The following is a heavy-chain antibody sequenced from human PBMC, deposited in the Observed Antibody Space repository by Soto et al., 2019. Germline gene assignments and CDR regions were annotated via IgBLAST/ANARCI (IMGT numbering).Heavy chain of an antibody. CDR3: ARDRYFDWLLSQADASTI. CDR2: ISSSSSYI. V-gene: IGHV3-21*01. J-gene: IGHJ3*02. D-gene: IGHD3-9*01. CDR1: GFTFSSYS. Sequence: GGSLRLSCAASGFTFSSYSMNWVRQAPGKGLEWVSSISSSSSYIYYADSVKGRFTISRDNAKNSLYLQMNSLRAEDTAVYYCARDRYFDWLLSQADASTISSQGTTLTVS.